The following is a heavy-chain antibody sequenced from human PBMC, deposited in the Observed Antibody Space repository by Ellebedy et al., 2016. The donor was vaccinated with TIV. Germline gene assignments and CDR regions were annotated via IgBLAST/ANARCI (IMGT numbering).Heavy chain of an antibody. CDR1: GFIFNHYS. Sequence: GESLKISCAASGFIFNHYSMNWVRQAPGKGLEWISSISSTGYYIYYADSVKGRFTVARDNAKNALYLQMNSLRAEYTATYYCGRAREPGYFAYYYYGMDVWGQGTTVTVSS. J-gene: IGHJ6*02. CDR2: ISSTGYYI. V-gene: IGHV3-21*04. CDR3: GRAREPGYFAYYYYGMDV. D-gene: IGHD3-9*01.